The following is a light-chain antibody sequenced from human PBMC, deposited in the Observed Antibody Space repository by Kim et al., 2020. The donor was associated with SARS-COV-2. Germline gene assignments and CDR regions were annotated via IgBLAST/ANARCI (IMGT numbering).Light chain of an antibody. Sequence: EIVLTQFPGTLSLSPGERATLSCRASQSVTSGDLAWYQQKPGQAPSLLIYGASSRATGIPDRFSGSRSGTDFTLTISRLEPEDFAVYYCQQYSSSPLTFGGGTKVDIK. CDR2: GAS. V-gene: IGKV3-20*01. CDR3: QQYSSSPLT. CDR1: QSVTSGD. J-gene: IGKJ4*01.